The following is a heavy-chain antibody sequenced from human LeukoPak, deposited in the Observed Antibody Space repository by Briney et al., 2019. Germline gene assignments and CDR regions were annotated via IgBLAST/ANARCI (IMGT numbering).Heavy chain of an antibody. D-gene: IGHD3-10*01. V-gene: IGHV1-18*01. J-gene: IGHJ4*02. Sequence: ASVKVSCKASGYTFTNYGITWVRQVPGQGLELLGLISAYNGNANYAQNLQDRVTLTSDTSTSTAYMELRSLRSDDTGIYYCARTPKRFGELYQPGDSWGQGTLLTVSS. CDR2: ISAYNGNA. CDR3: ARTPKRFGELYQPGDS. CDR1: GYTFTNYG.